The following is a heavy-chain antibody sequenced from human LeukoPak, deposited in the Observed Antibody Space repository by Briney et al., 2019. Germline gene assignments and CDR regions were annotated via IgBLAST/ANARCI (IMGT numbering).Heavy chain of an antibody. V-gene: IGHV3-72*01. CDR1: GFTFSDHY. CDR3: ARDQYYDSTYYFDY. CDR2: SRNKANSYTT. D-gene: IGHD3-10*01. J-gene: IGHJ4*02. Sequence: PGGSLRLSWAVSGFTFSDHYMDWVRQAPGKGLEWVGRSRNKANSYTTEYAASVKGRFTISRDDSKTSLYLQMNSLKTEDTAVYYCARDQYYDSTYYFDYWGQGILVTVSS.